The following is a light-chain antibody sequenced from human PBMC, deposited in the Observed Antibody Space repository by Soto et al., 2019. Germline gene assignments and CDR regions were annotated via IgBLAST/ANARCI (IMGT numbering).Light chain of an antibody. CDR3: QAWDTSAAV. CDR1: KLGSKY. J-gene: IGLJ2*01. Sequence: SYELTQPPSVSVSPGQTASITCSGDKLGSKYACWYQQRPGQSPVLVIYQDTKRPSGITERFSGSNSGNTATLTISGTQAMDEADYYCQAWDTSAAVFGGGTKVTVL. CDR2: QDT. V-gene: IGLV3-1*01.